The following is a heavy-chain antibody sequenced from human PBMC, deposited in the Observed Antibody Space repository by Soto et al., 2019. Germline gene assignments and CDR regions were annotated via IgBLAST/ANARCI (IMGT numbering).Heavy chain of an antibody. CDR2: IYYSGST. V-gene: IGHV4-59*12. CDR1: GGSISSYY. J-gene: IGHJ6*02. CDR3: VRENSLLWFGEPYYYYYYGMDV. D-gene: IGHD3-10*01. Sequence: SETLSLTCTVSGGSISSYYWSWIRQPPGKGLEWIGYIYYSGSTNYNPSLKSRVTISVDTSKNQFSLKLSSVTAADTAVYYCVRENSLLWFGEPYYYYYYGMDVWGQGTTVTVSS.